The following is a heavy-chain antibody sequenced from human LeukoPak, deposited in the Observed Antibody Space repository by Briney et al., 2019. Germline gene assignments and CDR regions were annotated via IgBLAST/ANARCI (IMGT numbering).Heavy chain of an antibody. CDR2: TYFRSKWYS. D-gene: IGHD1-1*01. V-gene: IGHV6-1*01. J-gene: IGHJ4*02. CDR3: ARSIPATGNNFDY. CDR1: GDSVSSNSAA. Sequence: SQTLSLTCAISGDSVSSNSAAWNWIRQSPSRGLEWLGMTYFRSKWYSDYTMSVKGRITINGDASKNQFSLQLNSVTPEDTAVYFCARSIPATGNNFDYWGQGTRVTVSS.